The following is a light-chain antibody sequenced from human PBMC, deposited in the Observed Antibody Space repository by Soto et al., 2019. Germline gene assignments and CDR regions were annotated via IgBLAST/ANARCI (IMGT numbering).Light chain of an antibody. CDR2: GAS. J-gene: IGKJ4*01. V-gene: IGKV1-39*01. CDR1: QSIGSH. Sequence: IQVTQSPSSLSASVGDRVTITCRVSQSIGSHLNWYRQKPGTAPNLLIHGASSLHGGVPSRFSGSGSGTDFTLTISALQPEDFATYYCLQTYSLPVAFGGGTKVEN. CDR3: LQTYSLPVA.